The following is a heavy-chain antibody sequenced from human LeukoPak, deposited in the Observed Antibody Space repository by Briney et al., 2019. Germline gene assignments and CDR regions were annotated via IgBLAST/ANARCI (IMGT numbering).Heavy chain of an antibody. CDR1: GGSISSNY. J-gene: IGHJ6*03. D-gene: IGHD3-3*01. CDR2: IYYSGRT. Sequence: PSETLSLTCTISGGSISSNYWSWIRQPPGKRLEWIGYIYYSGRTKNNPSLKSRVTISVDTSKNQFSLKLSSVTAADTAVYYCASGPDFYTDVWGKGTTVTVSS. CDR3: ASGPDFYTDV. V-gene: IGHV4-59*01.